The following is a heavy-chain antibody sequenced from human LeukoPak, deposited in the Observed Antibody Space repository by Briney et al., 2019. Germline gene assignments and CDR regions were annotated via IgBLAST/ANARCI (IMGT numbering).Heavy chain of an antibody. D-gene: IGHD4-17*01. CDR3: ARLREGSDHDY. CDR1: GLPFRDYY. Sequence: GGSLRLSCAASGLPFRDYYMSWIRPVPGKGLAWVSKISTSSSSTNYADSVKGRFTVSRDNAKSSLYFQMDSLRAEDTAVYYCARLREGSDHDYWGQGTLVTVSS. V-gene: IGHV3-11*06. J-gene: IGHJ4*02. CDR2: ISTSSSST.